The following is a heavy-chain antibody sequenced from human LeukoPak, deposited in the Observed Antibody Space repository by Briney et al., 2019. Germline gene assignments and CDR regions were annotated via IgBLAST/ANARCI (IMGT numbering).Heavy chain of an antibody. CDR1: GYTFTGYY. J-gene: IGHJ4*02. CDR2: INPNSGDT. Sequence: ASVEVSCKASGYTFTGYYMHWVRQAPGQGLEWMGWINPNSGDTKCAQKFQGRVTMTRDTSIGTAYMGLSRLTSDDTAVYYCARSQIPDFWGQGTLVTVSS. CDR3: ARSQIPDF. V-gene: IGHV1-2*02. D-gene: IGHD2-21*01.